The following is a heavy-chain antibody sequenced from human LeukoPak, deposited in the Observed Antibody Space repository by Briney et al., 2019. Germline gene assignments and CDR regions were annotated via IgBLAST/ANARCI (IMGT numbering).Heavy chain of an antibody. CDR1: GFTFSSYA. CDR2: ISGSGGST. V-gene: IGHV3-23*01. CDR3: AKDRGADYYDSSGYPLYFDY. J-gene: IGHJ4*02. Sequence: GSLRLSCAASGFTFSSYAMSWVRQAPGKGLEWVSAISGSGGSTYYADSVKGRFTISRDNSKNTLYLQMNSLRAEDTAVYYCAKDRGADYYDSSGYPLYFDYWGQGTLVTVSS. D-gene: IGHD3-22*01.